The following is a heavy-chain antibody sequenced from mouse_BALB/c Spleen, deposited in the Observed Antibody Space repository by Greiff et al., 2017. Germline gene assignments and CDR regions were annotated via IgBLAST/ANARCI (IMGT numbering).Heavy chain of an antibody. Sequence: EEKVEESGGGLVQPGGSLKLSCAASGFTFSSYTMSWVRQTPEKRLEWVAYISNGGGSTYYPDTVKGRFTISRDNAKNTLYLQMSSLKSEDTAMYYCARRYYDYDGGYAMDYWGQGTSVTVSS. J-gene: IGHJ4*01. CDR3: ARRYYDYDGGYAMDY. CDR1: GFTFSSYT. D-gene: IGHD2-4*01. CDR2: ISNGGGST. V-gene: IGHV5-12-2*01.